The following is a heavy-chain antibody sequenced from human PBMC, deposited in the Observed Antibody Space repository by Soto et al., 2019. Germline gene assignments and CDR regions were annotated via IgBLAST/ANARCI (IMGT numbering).Heavy chain of an antibody. D-gene: IGHD2-2*01. V-gene: IGHV3-74*01. CDR2: INADGTST. Sequence: GGSLRLSCAASGFTFSNSWMHWVRQVSGKGLEWVSRINADGTSTSYADSVKGRFTISRDNAKNTLYLHVNSLRAEDTAVYYCVKVLARGVGVPRFYFDSWGQGALVTVS. J-gene: IGHJ4*02. CDR1: GFTFSNSW. CDR3: VKVLARGVGVPRFYFDS.